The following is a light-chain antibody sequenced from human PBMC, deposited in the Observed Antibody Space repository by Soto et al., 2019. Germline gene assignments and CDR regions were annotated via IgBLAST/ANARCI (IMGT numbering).Light chain of an antibody. CDR1: QTITRY. V-gene: IGKV1-39*01. CDR2: AAS. J-gene: IGKJ2*01. CDR3: QQSFSFPVT. Sequence: DIQMTQSPSSLSASVGDRVTITCRANQTITRYLDWYQQKPGTAPKLLIYAASSLQEGVPSRFRGSGSVTYFTLTISNLQTEDFAAYSCQQSFSFPVTFGQGTKLEIK.